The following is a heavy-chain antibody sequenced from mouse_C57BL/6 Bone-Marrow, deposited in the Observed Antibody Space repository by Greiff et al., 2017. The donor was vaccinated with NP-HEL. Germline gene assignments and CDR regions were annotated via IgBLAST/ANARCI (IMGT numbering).Heavy chain of an antibody. Sequence: EVQLQQSGPGLVKPSQSLSLTCSVTGYSITSGYYWNWIRQFPGNKLEWMGYISYDGSNNYNPSLKNRISITRDTSKNQFFLKLNSVTTEDTATYYCARDPIPYYAMDYWGQGTSVTVSS. CDR2: ISYDGSN. J-gene: IGHJ4*01. CDR1: GYSITSGYY. CDR3: ARDPIPYYAMDY. V-gene: IGHV3-6*01.